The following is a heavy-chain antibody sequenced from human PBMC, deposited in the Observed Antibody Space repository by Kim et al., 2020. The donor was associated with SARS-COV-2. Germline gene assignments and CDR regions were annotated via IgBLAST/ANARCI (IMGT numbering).Heavy chain of an antibody. CDR1: GYTFTSYY. V-gene: IGHV1-46*01. Sequence: ASVKVSCKASGYTFTSYYMHWVRQAPGQGLEWMGIINPSGGSTSYAQKFQGRVTMTRDTSTSTVYMELSSLRSEDTAVYYCARDRGLRWLQQIGGDWFDPWGQGTLVTVSS. D-gene: IGHD3-3*01. CDR2: INPSGGST. CDR3: ARDRGLRWLQQIGGDWFDP. J-gene: IGHJ5*02.